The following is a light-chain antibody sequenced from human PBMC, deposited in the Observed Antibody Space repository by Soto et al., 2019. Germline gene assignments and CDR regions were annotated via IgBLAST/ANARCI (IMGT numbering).Light chain of an antibody. V-gene: IGLV2-14*01. CDR1: SSDVGGYNY. J-gene: IGLJ2*01. CDR3: SSYTSSSTLVV. CDR2: NVS. Sequence: QSALTQPASVSGSPGQSITISCTGTSSDVGGYNYVSCYQQHPGKAPKLMIYNVSNRPSGVSNRFSGSKSGNTASLTIFGLQAEDEADYYCSSYTSSSTLVVFGGGTKLTVL.